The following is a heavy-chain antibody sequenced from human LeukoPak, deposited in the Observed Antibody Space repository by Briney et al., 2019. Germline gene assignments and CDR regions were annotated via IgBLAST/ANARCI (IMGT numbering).Heavy chain of an antibody. CDR2: IKQDGSEK. V-gene: IGHV3-7*01. CDR1: GFTFITYW. CDR3: ARGSSSWENHGDY. D-gene: IGHD6-13*01. J-gene: IGHJ4*02. Sequence: GGSLRLSCAASGFTFITYWMTWVRQAPGKGLEWVANIKQDGSEKYYVDSVKGRFTISRDNAKNSLYLQMNSLRAEDTAVYYCARGSSSWENHGDYWGQGTLVTVSS.